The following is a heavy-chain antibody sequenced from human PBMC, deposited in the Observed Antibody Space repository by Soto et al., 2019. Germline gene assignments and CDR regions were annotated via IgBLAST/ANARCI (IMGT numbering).Heavy chain of an antibody. CDR3: VRSGGYSGYDSRFGWFDP. V-gene: IGHV4-39*01. J-gene: IGHJ5*02. CDR1: GGSISSSSYY. CDR2: IYYSGST. Sequence: SETLSLTCTVSGGSISSSSYYWGWIRQPPGKGLEWIGSIYYSGSTYYNPSLKSRVTISVDTSKNQFSLKLSSVTAADTAVYYCVRSGGYSGYDSRFGWFDPWGQGTLVTVSS. D-gene: IGHD5-12*01.